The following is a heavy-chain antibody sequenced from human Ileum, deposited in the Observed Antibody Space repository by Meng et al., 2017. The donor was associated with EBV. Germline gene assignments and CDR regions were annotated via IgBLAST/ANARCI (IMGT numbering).Heavy chain of an antibody. CDR1: GDSISSSNW. V-gene: IGHV4-4*03. Sequence: QVHLKESGPGLVKPPGTLSITCAVSGDSISSSNWWSWVRQAPGKGLEWIGEIHHTESTNYNPSLKSRVTISVDKSKNQFSLKLSSVTAADTAVYYCARESYSDSSGYYSLDYWGQGSLVTVSS. CDR3: ARESYSDSSGYYSLDY. CDR2: IHHTEST. D-gene: IGHD3-22*01. J-gene: IGHJ4*02.